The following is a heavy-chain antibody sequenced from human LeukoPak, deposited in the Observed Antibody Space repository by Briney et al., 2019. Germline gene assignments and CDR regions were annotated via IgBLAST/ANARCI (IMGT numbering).Heavy chain of an antibody. CDR2: IYTSGST. CDR3: ASAHYDYVWGSYPNAFDI. D-gene: IGHD3-16*02. Sequence: SETLSLTCTVSGGSISIYYWSWIRQPAGKGLEWIGRIYTSGSTNYNPSLKSRVTMSVDTSKNQFSLKLSSVTAADTAVYYCASAHYDYVWGSYPNAFDIWGQGTMVTVSS. J-gene: IGHJ3*02. V-gene: IGHV4-4*07. CDR1: GGSISIYY.